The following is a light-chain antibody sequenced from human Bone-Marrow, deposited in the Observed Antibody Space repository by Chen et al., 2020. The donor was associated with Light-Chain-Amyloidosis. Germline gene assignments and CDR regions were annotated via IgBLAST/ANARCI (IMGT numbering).Light chain of an antibody. V-gene: IGLV2-23*02. CDR1: SSDVGTYDL. Sequence: QSALTQPASVSGAPGQSLTISCTGTSSDVGTYDLVSWYQQHPGKAPQLMLYEVSKRPSGVSNRFSGSKSGTTASLTSSGLQAEDEADYDCCSYAGSNTVVFGGGTKLPVL. CDR3: CSYAGSNTVV. CDR2: EVS. J-gene: IGLJ2*01.